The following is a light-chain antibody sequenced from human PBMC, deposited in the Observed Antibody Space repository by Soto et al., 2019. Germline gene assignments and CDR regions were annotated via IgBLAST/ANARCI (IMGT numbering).Light chain of an antibody. CDR3: QQFDDLIS. J-gene: IGKJ5*01. Sequence: DIQMTQSPSSLSASVGDRVTITCQASQDINNYLNWYQHKEGKAPKLLIYDASNLETGVPSRFSGSGSETDFTFTISSLEAEDIATYYCQQFDDLISFGQGTRLEIK. CDR1: QDINNY. V-gene: IGKV1-33*01. CDR2: DAS.